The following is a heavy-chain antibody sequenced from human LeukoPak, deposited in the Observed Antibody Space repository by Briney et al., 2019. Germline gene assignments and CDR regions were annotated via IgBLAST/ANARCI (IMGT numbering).Heavy chain of an antibody. CDR3: ARGRRWLQRRYYFDY. D-gene: IGHD5-24*01. V-gene: IGHV4-34*01. J-gene: IGHJ4*02. Sequence: SETLSLTCAVYGGSFSGYYWSWTRQPPGKGLEWIGEINHSGSTNYNPSLKSRVTISVDTSKNQFSLKLSSVTAADTAVYYRARGRRWLQRRYYFDYWGQGTLVTVSS. CDR2: INHSGST. CDR1: GGSFSGYY.